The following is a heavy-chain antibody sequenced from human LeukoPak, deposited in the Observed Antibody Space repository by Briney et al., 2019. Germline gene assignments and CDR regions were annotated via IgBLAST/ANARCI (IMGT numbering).Heavy chain of an antibody. V-gene: IGHV3-23*01. CDR2: ISGSGGST. CDR3: ARGRRDGYNTWFDP. D-gene: IGHD5-24*01. J-gene: IGHJ5*02. CDR1: GFTFSSYA. Sequence: GGSLRLSCAASGFTFSSYAMSWVRQAPGKGLEWVSRISGSGGSTNYADSVKGRFTISRDNAKTSLYLQMNSLRAEDTAVYYCARGRRDGYNTWFDPWGQGTLVTVSS.